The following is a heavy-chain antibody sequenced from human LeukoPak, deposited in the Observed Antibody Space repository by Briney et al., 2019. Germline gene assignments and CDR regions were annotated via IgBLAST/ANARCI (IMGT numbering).Heavy chain of an antibody. V-gene: IGHV4-59*01. CDR2: IYYSGST. CDR1: GGSISSYY. Sequence: SETLSLTCTVSGGSISSYYWSWIRQPPGKGLEWIGYIYYSGSTNYNPSLKSRVTISVDTSKNQSSLKLSSVTAADTAVYYCARQSTVTTVYYFDYWGQGTLVTVSS. D-gene: IGHD4-17*01. CDR3: ARQSTVTTVYYFDY. J-gene: IGHJ4*02.